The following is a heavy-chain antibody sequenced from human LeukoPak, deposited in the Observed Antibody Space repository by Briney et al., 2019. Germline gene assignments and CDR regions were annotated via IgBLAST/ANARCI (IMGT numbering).Heavy chain of an antibody. Sequence: GESLKISCKGSGYSFTSYWIGWVRQMPGKGLEWMGIIYPGDSDTRYSPSFQGQVTISADKSISTAYPQWSSLKASDTAMYYCARTPYSSGWYAAFDIWGQGTMVTVSS. CDR3: ARTPYSSGWYAAFDI. J-gene: IGHJ3*02. V-gene: IGHV5-51*01. CDR1: GYSFTSYW. CDR2: IYPGDSDT. D-gene: IGHD6-19*01.